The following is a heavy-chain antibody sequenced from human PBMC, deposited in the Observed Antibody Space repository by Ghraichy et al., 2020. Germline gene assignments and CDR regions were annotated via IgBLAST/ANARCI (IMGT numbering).Heavy chain of an antibody. D-gene: IGHD2-2*01. V-gene: IGHV1-2*02. CDR3: ARAYCTGTSCDYFDY. CDR2: INSNSGGT. J-gene: IGHJ4*02. Sequence: ASVKVSCKASGYTFSGYYMHWVRQAPGQGLEWMGWINSNSGGTNYAQKFQGRVTMTRDTSISTAYMELSRLTSDDTAVYYCARAYCTGTSCDYFDYWGQGPLVTVSS. CDR1: GYTFSGYY.